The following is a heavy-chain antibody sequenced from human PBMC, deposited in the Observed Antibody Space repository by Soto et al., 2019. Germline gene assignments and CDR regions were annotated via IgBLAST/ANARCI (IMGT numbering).Heavy chain of an antibody. CDR1: GFTFRCYA. J-gene: IGHJ5*01. CDR3: AKSYFDSSGFDS. V-gene: IGHV3-23*01. D-gene: IGHD3-22*01. CDR2: VSDTGIST. Sequence: GGSLRLSCAASGFTFRCYALSWVRQAPGKGLEWVSTVSDTGISTYYAGSVTGRFTISRDNSRNTAYLQMNSLRAEDTAVYYCAKSYFDSSGFDSWGLGTLVTVSS.